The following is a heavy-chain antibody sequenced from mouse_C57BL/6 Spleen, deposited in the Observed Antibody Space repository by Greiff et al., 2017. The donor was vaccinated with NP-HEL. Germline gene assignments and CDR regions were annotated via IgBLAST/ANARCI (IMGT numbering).Heavy chain of an antibody. V-gene: IGHV2-5*01. D-gene: IGHD1-1*01. Sequence: VQLQQSGPGLVQPSQSLSITCTVSGFSLTSYGVHWVRQSPGKGLEWLGVIWRGGSTDYNAAFMSRLSITKDNSKSQVFFKMNSLQADDTAIYYCAKIPTVVATDYAMDYWGQGTSVTVSS. CDR2: IWRGGST. CDR1: GFSLTSYG. CDR3: AKIPTVVATDYAMDY. J-gene: IGHJ4*01.